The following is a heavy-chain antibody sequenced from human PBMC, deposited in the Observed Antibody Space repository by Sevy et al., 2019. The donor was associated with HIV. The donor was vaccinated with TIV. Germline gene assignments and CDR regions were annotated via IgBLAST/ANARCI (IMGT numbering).Heavy chain of an antibody. CDR3: ARYCSGGSCHAGVGMDV. D-gene: IGHD2-15*01. CDR1: GFTFSSYA. J-gene: IGHJ6*02. V-gene: IGHV3-30-3*01. Sequence: GGSLRLSCAASGFTFSSYAMHWVRQAPGKGLEWVAVISYDGSNKYYADSAKGRFTISRDNSKNTLYLQMNSLRAEDTAVYYCARYCSGGSCHAGVGMDVWGQGTTVTVSS. CDR2: ISYDGSNK.